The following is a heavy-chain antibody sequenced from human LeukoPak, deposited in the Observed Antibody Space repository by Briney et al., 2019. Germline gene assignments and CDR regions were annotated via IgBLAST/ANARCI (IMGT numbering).Heavy chain of an antibody. CDR3: ARDDYGGNWFDY. Sequence: PSETLSLTCTVSGGSISSGDYYWSWIRQPPGKGLEWIGYIYYSGSTYYNPSLKSRVTISVDTSKNQFSLKLSSVTAADTAVYYCARDDYGGNWFDYWGQGTLVTVSS. J-gene: IGHJ4*02. CDR2: IYYSGST. CDR1: GGSISSGDYY. V-gene: IGHV4-30-4*01. D-gene: IGHD4-23*01.